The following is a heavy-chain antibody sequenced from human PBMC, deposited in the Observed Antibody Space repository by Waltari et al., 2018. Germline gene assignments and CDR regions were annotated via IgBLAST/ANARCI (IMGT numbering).Heavy chain of an antibody. J-gene: IGHJ3*02. V-gene: IGHV6-1*01. CDR2: TYYRSKWYN. Sequence: QVQLQQSGPGLVKPSQTLPLTCATSGARVPSNSAAWNWIRQSPSRGLEWLGRTYYRSKWYNDYAISVKSRITINPDTSTNQFSLQLNSVTPEDTAVYYCAKGIAAVGTHAFDIWGQGTMVTVSS. CDR1: GARVPSNSAA. CDR3: AKGIAAVGTHAFDI. D-gene: IGHD6-13*01.